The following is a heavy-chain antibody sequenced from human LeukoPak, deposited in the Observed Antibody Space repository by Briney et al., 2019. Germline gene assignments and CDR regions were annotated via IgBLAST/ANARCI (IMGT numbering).Heavy chain of an antibody. CDR1: GFTFSSYG. V-gene: IGHV3-30*18. CDR3: AKDGGLRYFDWSTQGISYYFDY. D-gene: IGHD3-9*01. CDR2: ISYDGSNK. J-gene: IGHJ4*02. Sequence: GGSLRLSCAASGFTFSSYGMHWVRQAPGKGLEWVAVISYDGSNKYYADSVKGRFTIPRVNSKNTLYLQMNSLRAEDTAVYYCAKDGGLRYFDWSTQGISYYFDYWGQGTLVTVSS.